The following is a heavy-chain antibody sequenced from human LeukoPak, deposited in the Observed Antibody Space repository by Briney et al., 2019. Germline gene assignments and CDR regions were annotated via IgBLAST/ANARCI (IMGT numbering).Heavy chain of an antibody. Sequence: GGSLRLSCAASGFPFSSYGMHWVRPAPGKGLEWVAVISYDGSNKYYADSVKGRFTISRDNSKNTLYLQMNSLRAEDTAVYYCAKDLGSGSYPDAFDIWGQGTMVTVSS. D-gene: IGHD1-26*01. CDR3: AKDLGSGSYPDAFDI. V-gene: IGHV3-30*18. CDR1: GFPFSSYG. J-gene: IGHJ3*02. CDR2: ISYDGSNK.